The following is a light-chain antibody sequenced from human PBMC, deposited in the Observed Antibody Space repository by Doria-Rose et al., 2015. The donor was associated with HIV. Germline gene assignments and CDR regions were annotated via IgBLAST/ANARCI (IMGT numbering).Light chain of an antibody. V-gene: IGKV3-20*01. J-gene: IGKJ1*01. CDR1: QSFSSTY. CDR2: DGS. Sequence: LTQSPGTLSLSPGARATLSFRASQSFSSTYLAWYQRKPGQAPSLLIYDGSTRATGIPDRSSASGSGTDFTLTINRLEPEDFAPYYCHQYGTSWTFGQGTKVEI. CDR3: HQYGTSWT.